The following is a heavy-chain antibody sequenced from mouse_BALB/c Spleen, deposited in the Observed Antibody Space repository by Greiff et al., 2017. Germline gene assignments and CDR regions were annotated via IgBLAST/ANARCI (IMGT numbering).Heavy chain of an antibody. CDR1: GYTFSSYW. J-gene: IGHJ2*01. CDR2: INPSNGRT. Sequence: VQLQQPGADLVKPGASVKLSCKASGYTFSSYWMHWVKQRPGQGLEWIGEINPSNGRTNYNEKFKSKATLTVDKSSSTTYMKLSSLSSEDSAVYYCARAVVYFFDYRGQGTTLTVSS. CDR3: ARAVVYFFDY. V-gene: IGHV1S81*02. D-gene: IGHD1-1*02.